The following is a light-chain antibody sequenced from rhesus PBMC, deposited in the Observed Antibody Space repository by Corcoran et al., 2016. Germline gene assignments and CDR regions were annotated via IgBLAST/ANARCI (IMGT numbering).Light chain of an antibody. J-gene: IGKJ2*01. Sequence: DIQLTQSPSSLSASVGDRVTITCRASQGISSYLAWYQQKSGKAPKLLLFDASSLQSGVPSRFSGSGSGTDYTFTISSLQPEDVATYYCQQVYGTPYSFGQGTKVEIK. CDR1: QGISSY. V-gene: IGKV1-25*02. CDR2: DAS. CDR3: QQVYGTPYS.